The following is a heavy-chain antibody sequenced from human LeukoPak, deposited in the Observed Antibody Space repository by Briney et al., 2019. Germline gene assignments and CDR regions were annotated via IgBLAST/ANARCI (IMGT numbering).Heavy chain of an antibody. CDR2: ISGSGGST. Sequence: GGSLRLSCAASGFTFSSYAMSWVRQAPGKGLEWVSAISGSGGSTYYADSVKGRFTISRDNSKNTLYLQMNSLRAEDTAVYYCAKGSNSGITVVRGVIKSYFDYWGQGTLVTVSS. J-gene: IGHJ4*02. D-gene: IGHD3-10*01. CDR1: GFTFSSYA. V-gene: IGHV3-23*01. CDR3: AKGSNSGITVVRGVIKSYFDY.